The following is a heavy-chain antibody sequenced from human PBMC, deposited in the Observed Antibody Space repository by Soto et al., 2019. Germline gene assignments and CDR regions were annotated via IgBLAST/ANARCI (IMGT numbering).Heavy chain of an antibody. CDR2: IKSKTDGGTT. D-gene: IGHD6-13*01. CDR1: GFTFSNAW. CDR3: TTVGTGYSSSWYYIRDYYYYYGMDV. J-gene: IGHJ6*02. Sequence: GSLRLSCAASGFTFSNAWMNWVRQAPGKGLEWVGRIKSKTDGGTTDYAAPVKGRFTISRDDSKNTLYLQMNSLKTEDTAVYYCTTVGTGYSSSWYYIRDYYYYYGMDVWGQGTTVTVSS. V-gene: IGHV3-15*07.